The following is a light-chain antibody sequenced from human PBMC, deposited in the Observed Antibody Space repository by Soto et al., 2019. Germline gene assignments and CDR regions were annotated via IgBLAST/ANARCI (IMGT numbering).Light chain of an antibody. Sequence: DIVMTQSPLSSPVTLGQSASISCRSSQSLVHSDGSTHLSWLQQRPGQPPRLLIYKISNRLSGVPDRFSGSGAGTEFTLKIRRVEAEDVGVYYCMHATECPPGYTFGQGTKLELK. CDR1: QSLVHSDGSTH. CDR2: KIS. J-gene: IGKJ2*01. V-gene: IGKV2-24*01. CDR3: MHATECPPGYT.